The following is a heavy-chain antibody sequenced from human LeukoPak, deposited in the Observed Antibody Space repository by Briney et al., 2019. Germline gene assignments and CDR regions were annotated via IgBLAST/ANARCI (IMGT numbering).Heavy chain of an antibody. Sequence: GASVKVSCKASGYTFTGYYIHWVRQAPGQGLEWMGWINPHSGGTNYAQKFQGGVTMTRDTSITTAYMELSSLRSDDTAVYYCARDLGEYCSSTNCYASHYWGQGTLVTVSS. V-gene: IGHV1-2*02. CDR2: INPHSGGT. CDR3: ARDLGEYCSSTNCYASHY. J-gene: IGHJ4*02. CDR1: GYTFTGYY. D-gene: IGHD2-2*01.